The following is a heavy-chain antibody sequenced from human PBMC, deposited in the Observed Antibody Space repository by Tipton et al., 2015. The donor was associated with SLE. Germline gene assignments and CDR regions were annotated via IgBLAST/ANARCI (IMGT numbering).Heavy chain of an antibody. V-gene: IGHV4-59*11. J-gene: IGHJ6*02. Sequence: LRLSCTVSGGSISSHYWSWIRQPPGKGLEWIGYIYYSGGTNYNPPLKSRLTISVDTSKNQFSLKLSSVTAADTAVYYCASMIVVIPVEARRDGMDVWGQGTTVTVSS. CDR1: GGSISSHY. CDR3: ASMIVVIPVEARRDGMDV. D-gene: IGHD2-2*01. CDR2: IYYSGGT.